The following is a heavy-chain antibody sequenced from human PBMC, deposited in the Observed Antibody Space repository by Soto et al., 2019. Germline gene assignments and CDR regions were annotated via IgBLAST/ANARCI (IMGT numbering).Heavy chain of an antibody. J-gene: IGHJ3*02. CDR3: ARTYDDSGPNSGGYGFDI. CDR2: IYYSGST. V-gene: IGHV4-59*02. CDR1: GGSVSTYY. D-gene: IGHD3-22*01. Sequence: SETLSLTWTVSGGSVSTYYWSWIRQPPGKGLEWIAYIYYSGSTSYNPSLKSRVTISLDTSKNQFSLKLSSVSAADTAVYYCARTYDDSGPNSGGYGFDIWGPGTMVTVSS.